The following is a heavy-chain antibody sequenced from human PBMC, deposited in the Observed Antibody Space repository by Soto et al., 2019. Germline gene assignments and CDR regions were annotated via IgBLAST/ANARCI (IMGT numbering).Heavy chain of an antibody. CDR2: IYHSGST. D-gene: IGHD6-19*01. CDR3: ARINNSAWHSFDY. J-gene: IGHJ4*02. Sequence: PSETLTLTCAVSGGSISSSNLWSWVRQSPGKGQEWIGEIYHSGSTNYNPSLKSRVTISVDKSKNQFSLKLSSVTAADTAVYYCARINNSAWHSFDYWGQGTLVTVSS. V-gene: IGHV4-4*02. CDR1: GGSISSSNL.